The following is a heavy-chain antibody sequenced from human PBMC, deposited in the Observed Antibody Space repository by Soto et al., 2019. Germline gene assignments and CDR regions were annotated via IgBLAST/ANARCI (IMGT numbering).Heavy chain of an antibody. D-gene: IGHD6-6*01. CDR1: GFTFSSYA. V-gene: IGHV3-23*01. J-gene: IGHJ6*02. CDR2: ISGSGGST. Sequence: GGSLRLSCAASGFTFSSYAMSWVRQAPGKGLEWVSAISGSGGSTYYADSVKGRFTISIDNSKNTLYLQMKSLRAEDVAVYYCAKDLIRGVRYSSSWGPRYFYGMDVWGQGTTVTVSS. CDR3: AKDLIRGVRYSSSWGPRYFYGMDV.